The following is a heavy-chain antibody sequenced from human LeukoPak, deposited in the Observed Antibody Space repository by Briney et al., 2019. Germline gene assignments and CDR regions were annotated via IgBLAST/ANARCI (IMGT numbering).Heavy chain of an antibody. CDR3: ATEVVPDAISDY. CDR1: GFTFSSHR. V-gene: IGHV3-33*01. J-gene: IGHJ4*02. Sequence: GGSLRLSCAASGFTFSSHRMHWVRHAPGKALEWVAIIWYDGSNKYYADSVKGRFTISRDNSKNTLYLQMNSLRAEDTAVYYCATEVVPDAISDYWGQGTLVTVSS. CDR2: IWYDGSNK. D-gene: IGHD2-2*01.